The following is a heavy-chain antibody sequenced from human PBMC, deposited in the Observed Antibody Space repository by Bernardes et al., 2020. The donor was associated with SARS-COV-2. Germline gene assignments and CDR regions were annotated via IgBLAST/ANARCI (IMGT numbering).Heavy chain of an antibody. J-gene: IGHJ6*01. CDR1: GGSISSSNYY. D-gene: IGHD2-21*02. CDR2: IYSSGSS. V-gene: IGHV4-39*01. CDR3: AGSSCGIDCYIGGLRSWDYGMDV. Sequence: SETLSLTCTVSGGSISSSNYYWGWIRQPPGKGLEWFGSIYSSGSSYYNPSLQCRVSESIDTSQNQLSLRLSFVTAADTAVYYCAGSSCGIDCYIGGLRSWDYGMDVWGQGTTVTVSS.